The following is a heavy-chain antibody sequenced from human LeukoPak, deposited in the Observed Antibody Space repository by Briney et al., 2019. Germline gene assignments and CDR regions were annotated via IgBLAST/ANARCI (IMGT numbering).Heavy chain of an antibody. J-gene: IGHJ6*02. D-gene: IGHD3-10*01. Sequence: GASAKVSCKASGGTFSSYAISWVRQAPGQGLEWMGGIIPIFGTANYAQKFQGRVTITADESTSTAYMELSSLRSEDTAVYYCAAIPMDYYYYYGMDVWGQGTTVTVSS. CDR2: IIPIFGTA. CDR3: AAIPMDYYYYYGMDV. CDR1: GGTFSSYA. V-gene: IGHV1-69*13.